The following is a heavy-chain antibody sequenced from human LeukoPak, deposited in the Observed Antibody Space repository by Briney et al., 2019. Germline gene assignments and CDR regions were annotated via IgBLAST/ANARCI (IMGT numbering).Heavy chain of an antibody. J-gene: IGHJ3*02. CDR2: IYGGGRT. Sequence: GGSLRLSCAASGFTVSNNYVSWDRQAPGKGLEWVSVIYGGGRTYFADSVKGRFTISRDNSKNTVFLQMNSLRAEDTAVYYCARDLRGDIEAFDIWGQGTMVTVSS. V-gene: IGHV3-53*01. CDR3: ARDLRGDIEAFDI. CDR1: GFTVSNNY. D-gene: IGHD2-21*02.